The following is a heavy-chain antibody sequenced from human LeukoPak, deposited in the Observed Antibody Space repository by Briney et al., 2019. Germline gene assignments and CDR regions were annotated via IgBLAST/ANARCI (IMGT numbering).Heavy chain of an antibody. V-gene: IGHV4-59*01. CDR3: ASTKGYCSSTSCFSIGGAFDI. J-gene: IGHJ3*02. CDR1: GGSISSYY. CDR2: IYYSGST. D-gene: IGHD2-2*01. Sequence: SETLSLTCTVSGGSISSYYWSWIRQPPGKGLEWIGYIYYSGSTNYNPSLKSRVTISVDTSKNQFSLKLSSVTAADTAVYYCASTKGYCSSTSCFSIGGAFDIWGQGTMVTVSS.